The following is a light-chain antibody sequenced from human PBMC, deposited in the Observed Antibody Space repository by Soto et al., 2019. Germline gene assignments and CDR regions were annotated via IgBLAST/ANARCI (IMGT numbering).Light chain of an antibody. CDR1: QSIRRW. CDR2: DAS. J-gene: IGKJ2*01. Sequence: DIQMTQSPSTLSASVGVIVTMTCRASQSIRRWLAWVQQMPGKAPKLLIYDASTLEDGGPSIFSGSESGTEFTLTISSLQPSDVATYYCQQYHTYPYTFGQGTK. CDR3: QQYHTYPYT. V-gene: IGKV1-5*01.